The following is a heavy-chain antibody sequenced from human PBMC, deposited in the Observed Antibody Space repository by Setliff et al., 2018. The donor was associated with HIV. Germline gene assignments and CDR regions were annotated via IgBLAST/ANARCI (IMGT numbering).Heavy chain of an antibody. D-gene: IGHD1-26*01. CDR3: AREGISGSYFDY. CDR2: INPTSGDT. Sequence: ASVKVSCKASGYTLTGYYMNWVRQAPGQGLEWMGRINPTSGDTNYAQKFQGRVTMTRDTSISTAYMELSRLKSDDAAVYYCAREGISGSYFDYWGQGTLVTVAS. J-gene: IGHJ4*02. CDR1: GYTLTGYY. V-gene: IGHV1-2*06.